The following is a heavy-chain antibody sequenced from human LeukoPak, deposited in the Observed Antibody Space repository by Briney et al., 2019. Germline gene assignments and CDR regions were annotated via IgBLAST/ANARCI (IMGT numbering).Heavy chain of an antibody. J-gene: IGHJ3*02. CDR3: AKSYLGLGATDLNDAFGI. CDR2: ISSSGNSI. D-gene: IGHD1-26*01. V-gene: IGHV3-11*01. CDR1: GFTFSDYY. Sequence: GGSLRLSCAASGFTFSDYYMSWIRQAPGKGLEWVSYISSSGNSISYADSVKGRFTISRDNSKNTLYLQMNSLRAEDTAVYYCAKSYLGLGATDLNDAFGIWGQGTMVTVSS.